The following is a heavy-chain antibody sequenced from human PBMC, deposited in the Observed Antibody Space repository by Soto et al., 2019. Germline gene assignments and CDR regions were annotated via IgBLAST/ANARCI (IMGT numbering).Heavy chain of an antibody. CDR3: ARDYYDSSGYIDY. D-gene: IGHD3-22*01. V-gene: IGHV1-69*13. CDR2: IIPIFGTA. CDR1: GGTFSSYA. Sequence: XVKVSCKASGGTFSSYAISWVRQAPGQGLEWMGGIIPIFGTANYAQKFQGRVTITADESTSTAYMWLSRLRSEDTAVYYCARDYYDSSGYIDYWGQGTLVTVSS. J-gene: IGHJ4*02.